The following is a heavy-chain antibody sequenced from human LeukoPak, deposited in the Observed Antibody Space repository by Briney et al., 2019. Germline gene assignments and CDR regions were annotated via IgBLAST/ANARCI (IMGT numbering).Heavy chain of an antibody. CDR1: GFTFSSYA. V-gene: IGHV3-64*01. D-gene: IGHD3-10*01. Sequence: GGSLRLSCAASGFTFSSYAVRWVRQAPGKGLEYVSAISSNGGSTYYANSVKGRFTISRDNSKNTLYLQMGSLRAEDMAVYYCARGLWFGESTLDYYMDVWGKGTTVTVSS. J-gene: IGHJ6*03. CDR2: ISSNGGST. CDR3: ARGLWFGESTLDYYMDV.